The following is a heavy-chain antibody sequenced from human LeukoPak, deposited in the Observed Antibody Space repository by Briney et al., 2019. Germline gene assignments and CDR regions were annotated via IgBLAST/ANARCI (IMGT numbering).Heavy chain of an antibody. CDR3: ARGGTYDYVWGSYRNDIAPEAFDI. Sequence: GASVKVSCKASGYTFTGYYMHWVRQAPGQGLEWMGRINPNSGGTNYAQKFQGRVTMTRDTSISTAYMELSRLRSDDTAAYYCARGGTYDYVWGSYRNDIAPEAFDIWGQGTMVTVSS. D-gene: IGHD3-16*02. J-gene: IGHJ3*02. V-gene: IGHV1-2*06. CDR2: INPNSGGT. CDR1: GYTFTGYY.